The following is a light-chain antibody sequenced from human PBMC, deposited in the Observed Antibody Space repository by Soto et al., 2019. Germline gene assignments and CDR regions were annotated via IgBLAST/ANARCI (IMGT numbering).Light chain of an antibody. V-gene: IGKV3-20*01. CDR3: QHYVNAHPT. CDR1: QSVSGNS. CDR2: AAS. Sequence: EIVLTQSPGTLSLSPGESTTLSCRASQSVSGNSLAWYQQRPGQAPRLLIYAASSRATGIPDRFSGSGSGEDFTVTISRLEPEEFALFCCQHYVNAHPTFGQGTKVEIK. J-gene: IGKJ1*01.